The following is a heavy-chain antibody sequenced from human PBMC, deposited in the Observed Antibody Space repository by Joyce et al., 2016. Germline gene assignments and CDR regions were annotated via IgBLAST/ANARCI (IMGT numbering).Heavy chain of an antibody. CDR2: IYHSGSA. Sequence: QVQLQESGPGLVKPSQTLSLTCTVSGGYVRRGGYYWGWIRQHPGRGLEWIGYIYHSGSADYAPSLESRVTMSVDTSRNQFSLNLTSVSVADTAVYYCARALGRGYYFDYWGQGTLITVSS. D-gene: IGHD5-24*01. J-gene: IGHJ4*02. CDR3: ARALGRGYYFDY. CDR1: GGYVRRGGYY. V-gene: IGHV4-31*03.